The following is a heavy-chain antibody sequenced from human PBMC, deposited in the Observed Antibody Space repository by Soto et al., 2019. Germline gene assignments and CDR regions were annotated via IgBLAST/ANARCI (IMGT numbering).Heavy chain of an antibody. D-gene: IGHD6-13*01. Sequence: QVQLVESGGGVVQPGRSLRLSCAASGFTFSSYAMHWVRQAPGKGLEWVAVISYDGSNKYYADPVKGRFTISRDNSKNTLYLQMNSLRAEDTAVYYCARDPGYRSSWYINYYYGMDVWGQGTTVTVSS. CDR3: ARDPGYRSSWYINYYYGMDV. V-gene: IGHV3-30-3*01. J-gene: IGHJ6*02. CDR2: ISYDGSNK. CDR1: GFTFSSYA.